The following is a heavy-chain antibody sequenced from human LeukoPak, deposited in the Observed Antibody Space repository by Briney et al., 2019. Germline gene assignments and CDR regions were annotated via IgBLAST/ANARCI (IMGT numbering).Heavy chain of an antibody. CDR3: ARDPSFDY. CDR2: IYYSGST. J-gene: IGHJ4*02. Sequence: SATLSLTCTVSGGSISSSSYYWGWIRQPPGKGLEWIGSIYYSGSTYYNPSLKSRVTISVDTSKNQFSLKLSSVTAADTAVYYCARDPSFDYWGQGTLVTVSS. CDR1: GGSISSSSYY. V-gene: IGHV4-39*07.